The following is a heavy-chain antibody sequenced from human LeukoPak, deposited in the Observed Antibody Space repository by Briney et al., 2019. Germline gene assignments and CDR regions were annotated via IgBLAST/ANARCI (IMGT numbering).Heavy chain of an antibody. CDR1: GFTFSSYE. D-gene: IGHD4-11*01. CDR2: ISSSGSTI. J-gene: IGHJ4*02. V-gene: IGHV3-48*03. Sequence: GGSLRLSCAASGFTFSSYEMNWVRQAPGKGLEWVSYISSSGSTIYYADSVKGRFTISRDNAKNSLYLQMNSLRAEDTAVYYCARDSHPTVTTSSDYWGQGTLVTVSS. CDR3: ARDSHPTVTTSSDY.